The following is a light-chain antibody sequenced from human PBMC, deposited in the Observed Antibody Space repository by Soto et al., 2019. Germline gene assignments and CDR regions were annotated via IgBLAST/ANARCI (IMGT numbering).Light chain of an antibody. CDR3: KQFHEPPPLT. CDR1: QTLLYSSNNKNS. V-gene: IGKV4-1*01. J-gene: IGKJ4*01. Sequence: DIVLTQSPDSLAVSLGEKATINCKSSQTLLYSSNNKNSLAWYQQKPGRPPKLLIYWASIRDSGVPDRFTGSGSGKVFTLTTSSLRAEDGAVFSCKQFHEPPPLTFGGGTGVEIK. CDR2: WAS.